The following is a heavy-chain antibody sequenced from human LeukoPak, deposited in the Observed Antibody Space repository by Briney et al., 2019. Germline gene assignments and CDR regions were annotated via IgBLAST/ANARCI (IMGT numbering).Heavy chain of an antibody. D-gene: IGHD6-19*01. CDR2: IYPGDSDT. CDR3: ARRVSVSGTPDWFDP. CDR1: GYSFTSYW. V-gene: IGHV5-51*01. J-gene: IGHJ5*02. Sequence: GESLKISCKGSGYSFTSYWIGWVRQMPGKGLEWMGIIYPGDSDTRYSPSFQGQVTISADKSISTAYLQWSSLKASDTAMYYCARRVSVSGTPDWFDPWGKGTLVTVSS.